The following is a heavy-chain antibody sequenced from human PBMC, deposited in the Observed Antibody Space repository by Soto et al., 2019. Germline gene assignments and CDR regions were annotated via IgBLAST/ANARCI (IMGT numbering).Heavy chain of an antibody. CDR3: ARAYYDFWSGYYRDYYYYYGMDV. V-gene: IGHV1-2*04. J-gene: IGHJ6*02. D-gene: IGHD3-3*01. CDR1: GYTFTSYY. Sequence: ASVKVSCKASGYTFTSYYMHWVRQAPGQGLEWMGWINPNSGGTNYAQKFQGWVTMTRDTSISTAYMELSRLRSDDTAVYYCARAYYDFWSGYYRDYYYYYGMDVWGQGTTVTVSS. CDR2: INPNSGGT.